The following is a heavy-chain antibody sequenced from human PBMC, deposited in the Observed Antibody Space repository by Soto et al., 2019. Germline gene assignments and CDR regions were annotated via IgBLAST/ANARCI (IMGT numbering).Heavy chain of an antibody. CDR3: ANSGSYYGTEYFQH. D-gene: IGHD1-26*01. Sequence: PGGSLRLSCEASGFTFSSYSMNWVRQAPGKGLEWVSSISTGSSYIYYADSVKGRFTISRDNAKNSLYLQMNSLRAKDTAVYYCANSGSYYGTEYFQHWGQGTRVTVSS. CDR2: ISTGSSYI. J-gene: IGHJ1*01. CDR1: GFTFSSYS. V-gene: IGHV3-21*01.